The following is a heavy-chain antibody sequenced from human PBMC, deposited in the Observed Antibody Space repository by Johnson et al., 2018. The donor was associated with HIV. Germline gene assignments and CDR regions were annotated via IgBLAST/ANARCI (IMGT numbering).Heavy chain of an antibody. CDR3: AKDIEWELQNDAFDI. CDR2: LSYDGSNK. Sequence: QEQLVESGGGVVQPGRSLRLSCAASGFTFSDYALHWVRQAPGKGLEWVAVLSYDGSNKFYADSVKGRFTMSRDNSRNTLDLQMNSLRAEDTALYYCAKDIEWELQNDAFDIWGQGTMVTVSS. J-gene: IGHJ3*02. D-gene: IGHD1-26*01. V-gene: IGHV3-30*04. CDR1: GFTFSDYA.